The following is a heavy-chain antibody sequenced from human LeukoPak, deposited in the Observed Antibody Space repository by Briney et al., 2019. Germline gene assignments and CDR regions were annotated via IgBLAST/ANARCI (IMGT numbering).Heavy chain of an antibody. D-gene: IGHD3-22*01. V-gene: IGHV3-21*01. CDR2: ISSSSSYI. Sequence: GGSLRLSCAASGFTFSSYSMNWVRQAPGKGLEWVSSISSSSSYIYYADSVKGRFTISRDNAENSLYLQMNSLRAEDTAVYYCARGGYSSGYYCGLWGQGTMVTVSS. CDR1: GFTFSSYS. J-gene: IGHJ3*01. CDR3: ARGGYSSGYYCGL.